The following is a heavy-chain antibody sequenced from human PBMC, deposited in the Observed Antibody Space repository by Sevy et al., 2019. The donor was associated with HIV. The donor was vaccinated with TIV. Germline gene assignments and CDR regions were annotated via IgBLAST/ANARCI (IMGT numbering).Heavy chain of an antibody. J-gene: IGHJ4*02. CDR2: IWYDGTNK. D-gene: IGHD6-19*01. CDR1: GFSISGYG. V-gene: IGHV3-33*01. CDR3: AREDIRVAGIGYYFHS. Sequence: GGSLRLSCAASGFSISGYGMHWVRQAPGKGLEWVAVIWYDGTNKEYADSVKGRFTISRDNSNNTMYLQMNSLRAGDTDVYYCAREDIRVAGIGYYFHSWGQGTLVTVYS.